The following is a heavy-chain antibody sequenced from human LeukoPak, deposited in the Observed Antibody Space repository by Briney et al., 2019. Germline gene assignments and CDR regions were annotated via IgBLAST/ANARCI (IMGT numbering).Heavy chain of an antibody. V-gene: IGHV3-23*01. J-gene: IGHJ4*02. D-gene: IGHD3-3*01. CDR2: ISGSVDST. CDR1: GFTFSSYA. Sequence: GGSLRLSCVASGFTFSSYAMTWVRQAPGKGLEWVSTISGSVDSTYYADSVKGRFTISRDNSKNTLYLQMNSLRAEDTAVYYCAKGFVDYFDYWGQGTLVAVSS. CDR3: AKGFVDYFDY.